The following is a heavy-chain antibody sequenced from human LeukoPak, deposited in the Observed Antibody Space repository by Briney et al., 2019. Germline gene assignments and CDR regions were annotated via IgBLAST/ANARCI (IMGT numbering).Heavy chain of an antibody. J-gene: IGHJ4*02. CDR3: ARDLQDISSFYFDY. CDR1: ELNFKTHA. CDR2: LSFDASGR. D-gene: IGHD3-16*02. Sequence: GGSLRLSCVVSELNFKTHAMHWVRQAPGKGLEWVAGLSFDASGRNYADSVKGRFTISRDNSKNTLYLQMHSLSPEDTAVYFCARDLQDISSFYFDYWGQGSLVTVSS. V-gene: IGHV3-30*04.